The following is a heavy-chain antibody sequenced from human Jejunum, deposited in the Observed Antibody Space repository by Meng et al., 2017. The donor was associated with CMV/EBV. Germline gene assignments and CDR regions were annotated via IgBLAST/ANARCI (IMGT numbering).Heavy chain of an antibody. D-gene: IGHD3-9*01. CDR1: YP. V-gene: IGHV3-21*03. CDR3: ARAPTSYDILTGYFPNGLDV. Sequence: YPMSLVRQAPGKGLEWVASMTSRDSQIYSAGSVTGRFTISRDNATNSVYLQMNSLRAEDTAVYYCARAPTSYDILTGYFPNGLDVWGQGTTVTVSS. J-gene: IGHJ6*02. CDR2: MTSRDSQI.